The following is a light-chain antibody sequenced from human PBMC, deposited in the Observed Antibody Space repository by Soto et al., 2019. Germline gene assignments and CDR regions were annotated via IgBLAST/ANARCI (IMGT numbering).Light chain of an antibody. CDR1: QIVLYSSNNKNY. CDR2: WAS. Sequence: DIVMTQSPDSLAVSLGERATINFKASQIVLYSSNNKNYLAWYQQKPGQPPKLLIYWASTRESGVPDRFSGSGSGTDSTLTISSLQAEDVAVYYCQQYYSTPLTFGGGTKVDIK. CDR3: QQYYSTPLT. V-gene: IGKV4-1*01. J-gene: IGKJ4*01.